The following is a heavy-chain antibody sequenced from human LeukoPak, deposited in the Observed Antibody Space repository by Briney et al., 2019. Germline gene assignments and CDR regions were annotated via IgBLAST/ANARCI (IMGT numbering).Heavy chain of an antibody. V-gene: IGHV4-39*07. CDR1: GGSISTSNYY. CDR2: IFYSGST. D-gene: IGHD3-22*01. CDR3: ARAGYYSPRYYFDY. J-gene: IGHJ4*02. Sequence: SETLSLTCTVSGGSISTSNYYWGWIRQPPGKGLEWIGSIFYSGSTYYSPSLKSRVTISVDTSKNQFSLKLSSVTAADTAVYYCARAGYYSPRYYFDYWGQGTLVTVSS.